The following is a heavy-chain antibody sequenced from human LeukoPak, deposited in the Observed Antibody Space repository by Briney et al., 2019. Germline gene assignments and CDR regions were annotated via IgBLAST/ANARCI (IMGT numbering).Heavy chain of an antibody. CDR3: ARRLGGSTYCDI. CDR1: GYTFTTYG. V-gene: IGHV1-18*01. J-gene: IGHJ3*02. D-gene: IGHD2-2*01. Sequence: ASVKVSCKASGYTFTTYGISWVRQAPGQGLEWMGWISAYNGDTNYAQKLQGRVTMTTDTSTSTAYMGLRSLRSDDTAVYYCARRLGGSTYCDIWGQGTMVTVSS. CDR2: ISAYNGDT.